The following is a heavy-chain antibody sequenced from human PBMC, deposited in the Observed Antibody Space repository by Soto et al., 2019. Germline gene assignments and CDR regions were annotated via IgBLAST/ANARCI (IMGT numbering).Heavy chain of an antibody. CDR1: GGSISSSSYY. CDR3: ASPLWFGELIHYYYGMDV. Sequence: SETLSLTCTVSGGSISSSSYYWGWIRQPPGKGLEWIGSIYYSGSTYYNPSLKSRVTISVDTSKNQFSLKLSSVTAADTAVYYCASPLWFGELIHYYYGMDVWGQGTTVTVSS. D-gene: IGHD3-10*01. V-gene: IGHV4-39*01. J-gene: IGHJ6*02. CDR2: IYYSGST.